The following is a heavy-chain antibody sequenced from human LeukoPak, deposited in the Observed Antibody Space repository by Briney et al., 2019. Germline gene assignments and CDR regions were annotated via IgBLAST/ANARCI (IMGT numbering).Heavy chain of an antibody. V-gene: IGHV3-23*01. CDR2: IMTTGTDT. D-gene: IGHD1-26*01. J-gene: IGHJ4*02. Sequence: PGGSLRLSCAASGFPFSNSAMRWVRQAPRMGVEWVSSIMTTGTDTYYADSVKGRFTISRDNSKNTLYLQMNSLRAEDTAIYYCTKGTGSSDSYFDYWGQGALVTVSS. CDR3: TKGTGSSDSYFDY. CDR1: GFPFSNSA.